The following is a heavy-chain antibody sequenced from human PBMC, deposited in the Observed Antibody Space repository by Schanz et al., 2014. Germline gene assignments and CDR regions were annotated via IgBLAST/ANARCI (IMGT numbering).Heavy chain of an antibody. CDR1: GFNFNTYA. Sequence: EVQLLESGGGLVQPGGSLRLACAASGFNFNTYAMSWVRQAPGKGLEWVSGLTEGGGGTYYTDAVKGRFTISRDNSKSTLYLEMNSLRAEDTAVYYCARGRTFDYWGQGTLVTVSS. CDR2: LTEGGGGT. J-gene: IGHJ4*02. V-gene: IGHV3-23*01. CDR3: ARGRTFDY.